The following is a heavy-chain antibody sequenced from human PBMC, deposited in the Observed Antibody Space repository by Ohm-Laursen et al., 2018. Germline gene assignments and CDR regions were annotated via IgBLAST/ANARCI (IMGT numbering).Heavy chain of an antibody. J-gene: IGHJ6*02. CDR2: IIPILGIA. D-gene: IGHD6-13*01. V-gene: IGHV1-69*04. CDR3: ARRPHSSSWDYYYYGMDV. CDR1: GGTFSSYA. Sequence: SSVKVSCKASGGTFSSYAISWVRQAPGQGLEWMGRIIPILGIANYAQKFQGRVTITADKSTSTAYMELSSLRSEDTAVYYCARRPHSSSWDYYYYGMDVWGQGTTVTVSS.